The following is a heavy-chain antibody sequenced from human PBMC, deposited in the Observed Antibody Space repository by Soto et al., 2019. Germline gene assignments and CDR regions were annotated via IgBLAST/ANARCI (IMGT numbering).Heavy chain of an antibody. V-gene: IGHV4-4*07. CDR3: AREGSYSAYNFAHGIQLWSFDF. Sequence: SETLSLTCTVSGGSINTFYWSWVRQPAGKGLEWIGRVFSSGSTSFNPSLESRVAMSVDTSKNHFSLNLSSVTAADMAVYYCAREGSYSAYNFAHGIQLWSFDFWGQGALVTVSS. D-gene: IGHD5-12*01. J-gene: IGHJ4*02. CDR1: GGSINTFY. CDR2: VFSSGST.